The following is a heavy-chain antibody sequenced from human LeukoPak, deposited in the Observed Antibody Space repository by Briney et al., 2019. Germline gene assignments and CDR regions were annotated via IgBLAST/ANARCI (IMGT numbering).Heavy chain of an antibody. V-gene: IGHV3-48*01. Sequence: GGSLRLSCAASGFTFSSYGMSWVRQAPGKGLEWVSYISSSSSTIYYADSVKGRFTISRDNAKNSLYLQMNSLRAEDTAVYYCASYGSGKGDYYMDVWGKGTTVTISS. CDR3: ASYGSGKGDYYMDV. D-gene: IGHD3-10*01. CDR2: ISSSSSTI. J-gene: IGHJ6*03. CDR1: GFTFSSYG.